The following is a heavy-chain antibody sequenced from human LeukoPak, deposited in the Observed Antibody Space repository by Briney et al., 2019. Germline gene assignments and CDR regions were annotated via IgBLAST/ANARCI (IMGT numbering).Heavy chain of an antibody. D-gene: IGHD6-19*01. V-gene: IGHV3-23*01. J-gene: IGHJ3*02. Sequence: GGSLRLSCAASGFTFSNYAMSWVRQAPEKGLEWVSSISGSGGSTYYADSVKGRFIISRDNSKDTLYLQMNSLRAEDTAVYYCAKDGGFSGRGAFDIWGQGTMVTVSS. CDR1: GFTFSNYA. CDR3: AKDGGFSGRGAFDI. CDR2: ISGSGGST.